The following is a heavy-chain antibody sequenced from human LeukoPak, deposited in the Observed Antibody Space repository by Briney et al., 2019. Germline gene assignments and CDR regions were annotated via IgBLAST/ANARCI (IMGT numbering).Heavy chain of an antibody. CDR3: AKSRVWFGELRWYYFDY. J-gene: IGHJ4*02. CDR2: ISGSGGST. CDR1: GFTFSSYA. Sequence: AGGSLRLSCAASGFTFSSYAMSWVRQAPGEGLEWVSAISGSGGSTYYADSVKGRFTISRDNSKNTLYLQMNSLRAEDTAVYYCAKSRVWFGELRWYYFDYWGQGTLVTVSS. V-gene: IGHV3-23*01. D-gene: IGHD3-10*01.